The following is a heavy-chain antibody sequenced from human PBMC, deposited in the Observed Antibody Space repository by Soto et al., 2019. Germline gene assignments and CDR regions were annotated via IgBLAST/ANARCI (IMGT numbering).Heavy chain of an antibody. J-gene: IGHJ4*02. D-gene: IGHD3-3*01. CDR1: GFTFSSYA. CDR3: SKDSSRSTYYDFWSGYYFDY. V-gene: IGHV3-23*01. Sequence: GGSLRLSCAASGFTFSSYAMSWVRQAPGKGLEWFLVISGSGGSTYYADSVKGRFTISRDNSKNTLYLQMNSLRAEDTAVYYCSKDSSRSTYYDFWSGYYFDYWGQGTLVTVSS. CDR2: ISGSGGST.